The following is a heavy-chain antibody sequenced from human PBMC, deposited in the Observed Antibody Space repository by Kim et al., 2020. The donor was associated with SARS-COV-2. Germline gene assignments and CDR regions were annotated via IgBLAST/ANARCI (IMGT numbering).Heavy chain of an antibody. V-gene: IGHV3-30*18. CDR1: GFTFNNFG. D-gene: IGHD6-6*01. Sequence: GGSLRLSCAASGFTFNNFGMHWVRQAPGKGLEWVAFISYDGNYEYYGDPVKGRLTISRDNSKNTLYLQLNSLRADDTAIYYCAKQKLGYYMDVWGKWTTV. CDR3: AKQKLGYYMDV. J-gene: IGHJ6*03. CDR2: ISYDGNYE.